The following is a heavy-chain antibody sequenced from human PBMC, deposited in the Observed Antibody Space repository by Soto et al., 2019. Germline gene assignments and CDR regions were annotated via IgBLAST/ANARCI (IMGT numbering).Heavy chain of an antibody. CDR3: ARDGLGQLVGAFDI. Sequence: GGSLRLSCAASGFTFSSYWMSWVRQAPGKGLEWVANIKQDGSEKYYVDSVKGRFTISRDNAKNSLYLQMNSLRAEDTAVYYCARDGLGQLVGAFDIWGQGTMVTVSS. CDR1: GFTFSSYW. J-gene: IGHJ3*02. CDR2: IKQDGSEK. V-gene: IGHV3-7*01. D-gene: IGHD6-6*01.